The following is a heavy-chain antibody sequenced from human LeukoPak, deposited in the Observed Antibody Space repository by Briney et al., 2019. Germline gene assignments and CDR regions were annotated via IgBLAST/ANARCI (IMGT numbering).Heavy chain of an antibody. J-gene: IGHJ4*02. D-gene: IGHD2-2*01. Sequence: ASVKVSCKASGGTFSSYAISWVRQAPGQGLEWMGGIIPIFGTANYAQKLQGRVTITADESTSTAYMELSSLRSEDTAVYYCARDGDRVVPAAPTRDFDYWGQGTLVTVSS. CDR1: GGTFSSYA. CDR2: IIPIFGTA. CDR3: ARDGDRVVPAAPTRDFDY. V-gene: IGHV1-69*13.